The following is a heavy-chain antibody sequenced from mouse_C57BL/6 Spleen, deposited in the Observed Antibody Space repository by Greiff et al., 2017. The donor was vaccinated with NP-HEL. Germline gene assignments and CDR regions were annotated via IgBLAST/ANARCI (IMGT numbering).Heavy chain of an antibody. CDR3: TRGTTVARYYFDY. Sequence: EVKLVESGGGLVQPGGSIKLSCAASGFTFSDAWMDWVRQSPEKGLEWVTEIRNKANNHATYYAESVKGRFTISRDDSKSSVYLQMNSLRAEDTGIYYCTRGTTVARYYFDYWGQGTTLTVSS. D-gene: IGHD1-1*01. J-gene: IGHJ2*01. CDR1: GFTFSDAW. V-gene: IGHV6-6*01. CDR2: IRNKANNHAT.